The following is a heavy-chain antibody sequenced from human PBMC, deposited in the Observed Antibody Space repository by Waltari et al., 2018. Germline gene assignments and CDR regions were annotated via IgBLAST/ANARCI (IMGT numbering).Heavy chain of an antibody. CDR1: GFRFRHYW. CDR3: ARDNRGSIDY. Sequence: EVQLVESGGGLVEPGGSLSLSCTASGFRFRHYWMRWVRQAPGRGLESVSLIDMDGTPKFYADSVKGRFTISRDNPRDTLYLQMNSLRPEDTAVYYCARDNRGSIDYWGQGALVTVSS. V-gene: IGHV3-74*01. D-gene: IGHD3-10*01. CDR2: IDMDGTPK. J-gene: IGHJ4*02.